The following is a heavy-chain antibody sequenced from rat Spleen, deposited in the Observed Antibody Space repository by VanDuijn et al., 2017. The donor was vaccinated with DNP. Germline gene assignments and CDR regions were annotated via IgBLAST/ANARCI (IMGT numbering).Heavy chain of an antibody. J-gene: IGHJ2*01. V-gene: IGHV5-20*01. CDR1: GFTFSNYD. Sequence: EVQLVESGGGLVQPGRSLKLSCAASGFTFSNYDMAWVRQAPTKGLEWVASISYDGGSTYYRDSVKGRFTISRDNAKSSLYLQMDSLRSEDTSTYYCVKENYSFDYWGQGVMVTVSS. CDR2: ISYDGGST. CDR3: VKENYSFDY.